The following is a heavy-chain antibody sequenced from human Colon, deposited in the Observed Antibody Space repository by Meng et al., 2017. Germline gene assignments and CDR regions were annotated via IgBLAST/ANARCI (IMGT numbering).Heavy chain of an antibody. CDR1: GYTFTNYD. CDR3: ARRFPGSGSTLAY. V-gene: IGHV1-8*03. Sequence: ASVKVSCKASGYTFTNYDINWVRQATGQGLEWMGWMNPNSGNTAYAQKFQGRVTITRNTSISTAYMELNSLTSEDTAVYYCARRFPGSGSTLAYWGQGTLVTVSS. D-gene: IGHD3-10*01. CDR2: MNPNSGNT. J-gene: IGHJ4*02.